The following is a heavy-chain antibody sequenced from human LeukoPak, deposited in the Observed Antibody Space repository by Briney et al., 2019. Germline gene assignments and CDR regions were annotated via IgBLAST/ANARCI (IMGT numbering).Heavy chain of an antibody. CDR2: ISDSGGST. CDR3: AKDSSYYDILTGYAFDI. Sequence: PGGSLRLSCAASGFTLSSHAMTWVRQAPGKGLEWVSGISDSGGSTYYADSVKGRFTISRDNSKNTLYLQMNSLRAEDTAVYYCAKDSSYYDILTGYAFDIWGQGTMVTVSS. J-gene: IGHJ3*02. V-gene: IGHV3-23*01. D-gene: IGHD3-9*01. CDR1: GFTLSSHA.